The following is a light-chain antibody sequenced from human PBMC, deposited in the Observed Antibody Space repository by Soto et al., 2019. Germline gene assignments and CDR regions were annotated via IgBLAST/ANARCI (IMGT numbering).Light chain of an antibody. CDR2: DAS. V-gene: IGKV1-39*01. CDR3: QQSYKTQHT. Sequence: IQMTQSPPSLSASVGDRVTITCRASETIYRYLNWYQQKPGKAPSLLISDASTLQGGVPSRFSGSGSGTDFILSISSLQSEDFATYYCQQSYKTQHTFGQGTKVEI. CDR1: ETIYRY. J-gene: IGKJ2*01.